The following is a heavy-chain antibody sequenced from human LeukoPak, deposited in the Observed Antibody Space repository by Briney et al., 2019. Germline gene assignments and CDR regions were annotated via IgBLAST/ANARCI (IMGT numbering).Heavy chain of an antibody. CDR3: ARVERNYFDY. Sequence: PGGSLRLSCAASGFTFSHYAMYWVRQAPGKGLEWVAVISYEGRNKYYVDSVKGRFTISRDNSKNTLYVEMNSLRAEDTAVYYCARVERNYFDYWGQGTLVTVSS. CDR2: ISYEGRNK. J-gene: IGHJ4*02. D-gene: IGHD6-25*01. CDR1: GFTFSHYA. V-gene: IGHV3-30*03.